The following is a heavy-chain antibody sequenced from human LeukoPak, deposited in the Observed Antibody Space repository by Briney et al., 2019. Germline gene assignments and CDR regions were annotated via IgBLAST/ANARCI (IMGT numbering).Heavy chain of an antibody. J-gene: IGHJ2*01. Sequence: SETLSLTCTVSGGSISSYYWSWTRQPPGKGLEWIGYIYYSGSTNYNPSLKSRVTISVDTSKNQFSLKLSSVTAADTAVYYCARDYGGYYSKDWYFDLWGRGTLVTVSS. CDR1: GGSISSYY. D-gene: IGHD3-22*01. CDR3: ARDYGGYYSKDWYFDL. CDR2: IYYSGST. V-gene: IGHV4-59*01.